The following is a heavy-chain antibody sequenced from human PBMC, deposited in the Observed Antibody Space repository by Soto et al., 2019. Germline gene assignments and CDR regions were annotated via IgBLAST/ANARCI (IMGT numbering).Heavy chain of an antibody. D-gene: IGHD1-7*01. Sequence: SETLSLTCTVSGGSISSYYWSWIRQPPGKGLEWIGYIYYSGSTNYNPSLKSRVTISVDTSKNQFSLKLSSVTAADTAVYYCARVGTGTTSVYYYYYMDVWGKGTTVTVSS. V-gene: IGHV4-59*01. CDR1: GGSISSYY. CDR2: IYYSGST. J-gene: IGHJ6*03. CDR3: ARVGTGTTSVYYYYYMDV.